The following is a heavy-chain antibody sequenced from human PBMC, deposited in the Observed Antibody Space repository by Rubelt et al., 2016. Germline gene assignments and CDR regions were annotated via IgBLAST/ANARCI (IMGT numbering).Heavy chain of an antibody. J-gene: IGHJ4*02. CDR2: SNHIGCT. D-gene: IGHD4-17*01. Sequence: QVQLQQWGAGLLKPSETLSLTCAVYGGSFSGYDWSWIRQPPGKRLEWIGESNHIGCTNYNPSLKTRVTRYVDTSKNQFSLKLSSVTAADTAVYYCARLLSTTVTTDYWGQGTLVTVSS. CDR3: ARLLSTTVTTDY. CDR1: GGSFSGYD. V-gene: IGHV4-34*01.